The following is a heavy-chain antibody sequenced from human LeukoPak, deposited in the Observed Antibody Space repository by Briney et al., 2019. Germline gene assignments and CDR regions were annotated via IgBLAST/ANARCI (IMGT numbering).Heavy chain of an antibody. CDR2: IYYTGST. J-gene: IGHJ4*02. CDR3: ARGRGYFDY. CDR1: GGSISSYY. V-gene: IGHV4-59*01. Sequence: PSETLSLTCSVSGGSISSYYWSWIRQPPGKGLEAIGYIYYTGSTNYNPSLKSRVTISVDTSNNQFSLKLTSVTAADTAVYYCARGRGYFDYWGQGTLVTVSS. D-gene: IGHD3-16*01.